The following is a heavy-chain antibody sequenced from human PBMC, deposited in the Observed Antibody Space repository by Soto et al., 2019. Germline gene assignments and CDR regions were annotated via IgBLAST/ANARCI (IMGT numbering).Heavy chain of an antibody. Sequence: GGSLRLSCAASGFTFSSSAMHWVGQAPGKGLEWVAVISYEGAYQDYADSVKGRFTISKDISKNTLYLQMDSRRPADTAVYYCARDPLSGCTANYYYGMTVWGLGTTVTVSS. CDR2: ISYEGAYQ. D-gene: IGHD6-19*01. J-gene: IGHJ6*02. CDR1: GFTFSSSA. CDR3: ARDPLSGCTANYYYGMTV. V-gene: IGHV3-30-3*01.